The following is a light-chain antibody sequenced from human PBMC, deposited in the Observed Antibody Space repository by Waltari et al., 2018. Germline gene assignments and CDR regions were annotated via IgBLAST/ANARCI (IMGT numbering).Light chain of an antibody. CDR3: ATWDDSLSGRV. CDR1: TSNIGTNT. CDR2: ANY. V-gene: IGLV1-44*01. J-gene: IGLJ6*01. Sequence: QSVLTQPPSTSGTPGQRVTISCSGRTSNIGTNTVTWYQLLPGTAPKTVIFANYHRPSGVPDRFSASKSGTSASLVISGLQSEDEADYFCATWDDSLSGRVFGRGTKVTVL.